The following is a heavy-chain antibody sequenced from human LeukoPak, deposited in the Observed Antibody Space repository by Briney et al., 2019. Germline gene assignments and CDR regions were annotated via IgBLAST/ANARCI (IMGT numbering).Heavy chain of an antibody. V-gene: IGHV1-2*02. Sequence: ASVKVSCKASGYTFTGYYMHWVRQAPGRGLEWMGWINPNSGGTNYAQKFQGRVTMTRDTSISTAYMELSRLRSDDTAVYYCARDVPAATYYYYYYGMDVWGRGTTVTVSS. CDR2: INPNSGGT. CDR3: ARDVPAATYYYYYYGMDV. J-gene: IGHJ6*02. CDR1: GYTFTGYY. D-gene: IGHD2-2*01.